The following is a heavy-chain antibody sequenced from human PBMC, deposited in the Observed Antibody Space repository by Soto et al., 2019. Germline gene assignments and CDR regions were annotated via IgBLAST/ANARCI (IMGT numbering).Heavy chain of an antibody. CDR1: GGSISSSSYY. CDR2: IYYSGST. CDR3: ARYCSGAPYYYGMDV. D-gene: IGHD2-15*01. J-gene: IGHJ6*02. Sequence: QLQLQESGPGLVKPSETLSLTCTVSGGSISSSSYYWGWIRQPPGKGLEWIGSIYYSGSTYYNPSLKSRVTISVDTSKNQFSLKLSSVTAADTAVYYCARYCSGAPYYYGMDVWGQGTTVTVSS. V-gene: IGHV4-39*01.